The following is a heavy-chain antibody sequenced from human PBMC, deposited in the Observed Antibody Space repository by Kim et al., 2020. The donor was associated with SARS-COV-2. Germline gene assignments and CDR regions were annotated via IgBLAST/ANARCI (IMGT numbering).Heavy chain of an antibody. CDR3: ARRKSGGSYEALDS. V-gene: IGHV3-72*01. D-gene: IGHD5-12*01. J-gene: IGHJ4*02. Sequence: YAASVKGRFTISRDPSKNSLYLQMNSLKTEETAVDYCARRKSGGSYEALDSWGQGTLVTVSS.